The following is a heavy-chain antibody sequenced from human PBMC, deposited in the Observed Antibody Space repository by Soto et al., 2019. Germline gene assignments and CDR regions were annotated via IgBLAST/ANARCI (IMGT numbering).Heavy chain of an antibody. CDR3: AKERGSRYFGHSLSAFDI. D-gene: IGHD3-9*01. V-gene: IGHV3-23*01. Sequence: GGSLRLSCAASGFTFSSYAMSWVRQAPGKGLEWVSAISGSGGSTYYADSVKGRFTISRDNSKNTLYLQMNSLRAEDTAVYYCAKERGSRYFGHSLSAFDIWGQGTMVTVSS. CDR1: GFTFSSYA. J-gene: IGHJ3*02. CDR2: ISGSGGST.